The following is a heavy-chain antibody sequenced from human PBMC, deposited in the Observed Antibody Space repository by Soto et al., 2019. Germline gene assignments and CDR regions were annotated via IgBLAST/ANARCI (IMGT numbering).Heavy chain of an antibody. J-gene: IGHJ6*02. D-gene: IGHD3-3*01. CDR3: AGSLRFFLAGMDV. CDR2: IIPISGAA. CDR1: GGTFSSYA. V-gene: IGHV1-69*13. Sequence: SVKVSCKASGGTFSSYAISWVRQAPGQGLEWMGEIIPISGAANYAHKFQGRVTITADVSASTAYMELSSLRSEDTAVYYCAGSLRFFLAGMDVWGQGTTVTVS.